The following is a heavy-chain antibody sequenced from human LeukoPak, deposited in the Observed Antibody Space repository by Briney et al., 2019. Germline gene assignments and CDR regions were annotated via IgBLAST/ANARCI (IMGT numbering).Heavy chain of an antibody. V-gene: IGHV3-15*01. D-gene: IGHD4-17*01. CDR2: IKSKTDGGTT. CDR3: TTDQTVPSQFDY. Sequence: GGSLRLSRAASGFTFSNAWMSWVRQAPGKGLEWVGRIKSKTDGGTTDYAAPVKGRFTISRDDSKNTLYLQMNSLKTEDTAVYYCTTDQTVPSQFDYWGQGTLVTVSS. J-gene: IGHJ4*02. CDR1: GFTFSNAW.